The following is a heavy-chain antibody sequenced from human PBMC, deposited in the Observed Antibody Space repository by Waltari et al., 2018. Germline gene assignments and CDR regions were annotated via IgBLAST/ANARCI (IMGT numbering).Heavy chain of an antibody. CDR2: IYYSGST. V-gene: IGHV4-59*01. CDR3: ARGGALGYCSSTSCYGDPPDY. CDR1: GGSFSSYY. Sequence: QVQLQESGPGLVKPSETLSLTCTVSGGSFSSYYWSWLRQPPGKGLEWIGYIYYSGSTNYNPSLKSRVTISVDTSKNQFSLKLSPVTAADTAVYYCARGGALGYCSSTSCYGDPPDYWGQGTLVTVSS. D-gene: IGHD2-2*01. J-gene: IGHJ4*02.